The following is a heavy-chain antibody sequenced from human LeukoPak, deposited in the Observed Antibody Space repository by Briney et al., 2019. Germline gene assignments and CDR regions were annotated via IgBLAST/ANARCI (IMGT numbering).Heavy chain of an antibody. D-gene: IGHD2-21*02. V-gene: IGHV3-64D*09. Sequence: AGGSLRLSCSASGFNFSSYAMHWVRQAPGKGLEYVSAISGNGGSTYYVDSVKGRFTISRDNSKNTLYLQMSSLRAEDTAVYYCVKDQTVVVTALLSYWGQGTLVAVSS. CDR2: ISGNGGST. CDR3: VKDQTVVVTALLSY. CDR1: GFNFSSYA. J-gene: IGHJ4*02.